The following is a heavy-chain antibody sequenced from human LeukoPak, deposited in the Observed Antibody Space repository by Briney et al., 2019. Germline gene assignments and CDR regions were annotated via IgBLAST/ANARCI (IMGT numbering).Heavy chain of an antibody. D-gene: IGHD6-13*01. J-gene: IGHJ5*02. Sequence: SQTLSLTCALSGDSVSSNSAARNWIRQSPSRGLEWLGRTYYRSKWYNDYAVSVKSRITINPDTSKNQFSLQLNSVTPEDTAVYHCAREKPRIAAAGGRNWFDPWGQGTLVTVSS. CDR2: TYYRSKWYN. V-gene: IGHV6-1*01. CDR3: AREKPRIAAAGGRNWFDP. CDR1: GDSVSSNSAA.